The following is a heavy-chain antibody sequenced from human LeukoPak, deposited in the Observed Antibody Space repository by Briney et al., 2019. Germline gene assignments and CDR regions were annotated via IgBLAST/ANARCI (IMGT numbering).Heavy chain of an antibody. CDR2: INPNSGGT. CDR1: GYTFTGYY. Sequence: ASVKVSCKASGYTFTGYYMHWVRQAPGQGLEWVGWINPNSGGTNYAQKFQGRVTMTRDTSISTAYMELSRLRSDDTAVYYCARDSSYGYSYYFDYWGQGTLVTVSS. V-gene: IGHV1-2*02. D-gene: IGHD5-18*01. CDR3: ARDSSYGYSYYFDY. J-gene: IGHJ4*02.